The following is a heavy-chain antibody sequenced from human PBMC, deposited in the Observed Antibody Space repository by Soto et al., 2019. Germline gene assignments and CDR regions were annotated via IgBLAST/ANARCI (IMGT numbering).Heavy chain of an antibody. V-gene: IGHV3-64*01. CDR1: GFTFGSYP. CDR3: AREGMSRPRWVFDY. D-gene: IGHD6-13*01. Sequence: EVQLVESGGGLVQPGESLRHSCAASGFTFGSYPMHWVRQAPGKGLEYVSAISTNGDSTFYANSVKGRFTISRDNSKNTLYLQMGSLRAEDMGVYYCAREGMSRPRWVFDYWGQGTLVTASS. CDR2: ISTNGDST. J-gene: IGHJ4*02.